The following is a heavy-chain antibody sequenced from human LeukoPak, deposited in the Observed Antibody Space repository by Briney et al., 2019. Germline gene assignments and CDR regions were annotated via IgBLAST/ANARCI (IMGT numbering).Heavy chain of an antibody. Sequence: SGPTLVKPTQTLTLTCTFSGFSLSTRGVGVGWIRQPPGKALEWLALIYWNDDKRYSPSLNSRLTITMDTSKKQVDLIMTNMDPVDTATYYCAHRPSPSIWMGPSAFDIWGQGTMVTVSS. CDR3: AHRPSPSIWMGPSAFDI. CDR1: GFSLSTRGVG. J-gene: IGHJ3*02. CDR2: IYWNDDK. D-gene: IGHD3-3*01. V-gene: IGHV2-5*01.